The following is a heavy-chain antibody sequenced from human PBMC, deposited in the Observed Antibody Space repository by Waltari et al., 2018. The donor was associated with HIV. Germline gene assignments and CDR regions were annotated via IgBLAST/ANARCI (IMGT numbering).Heavy chain of an antibody. CDR1: GHTFTSYA. CDR3: ARGGWELY. Sequence: QVQFVQSGAEVKKPGASVKLSCKTSGHTFTSYAIHWVRQAPGQRLEWMGWINTANGNTEYSQTFQGRVTMTWDTSAGTVYMDLRSLRSEDTALYYCARGGWELYWGQGTLVTVSS. CDR2: INTANGNT. J-gene: IGHJ4*02. D-gene: IGHD1-26*01. V-gene: IGHV1-3*04.